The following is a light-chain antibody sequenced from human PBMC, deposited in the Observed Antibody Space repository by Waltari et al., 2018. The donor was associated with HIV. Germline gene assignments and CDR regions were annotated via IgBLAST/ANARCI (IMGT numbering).Light chain of an antibody. Sequence: QSALTQPASVSGSPGPSITNPCTGTSSDVGGYNLVSWYQQHPCKAPKLMIYEVSKRPSGVSNRFSGSNSGNTASLTISGLQAEDEADYYCCAYAGSTTYVIFGGGTKLTVL. CDR2: EVS. J-gene: IGLJ2*01. V-gene: IGLV2-23*02. CDR3: CAYAGSTTYVI. CDR1: SSDVGGYNL.